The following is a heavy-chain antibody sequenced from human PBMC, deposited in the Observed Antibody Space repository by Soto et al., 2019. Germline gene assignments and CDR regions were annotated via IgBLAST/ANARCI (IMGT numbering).Heavy chain of an antibody. CDR1: GYTFTGYY. J-gene: IGHJ6*02. CDR3: AKGGSIVAAGTRVYLYNAMDV. CDR2: INPNSGDT. D-gene: IGHD1-26*01. Sequence: ASVKVSCKASGYTFTGYYVHWVRQAPGQGLEWMGWINPNSGDTYLAQRFQGRVTMNRDTSIGTAYMELRGLTSDDTAEYYCAKGGSIVAAGTRVYLYNAMDVWGQGTTVTVSS. V-gene: IGHV1-2*02.